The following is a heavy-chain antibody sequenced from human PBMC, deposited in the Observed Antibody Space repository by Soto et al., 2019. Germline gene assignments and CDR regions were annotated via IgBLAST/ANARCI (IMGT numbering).Heavy chain of an antibody. Sequence: QVQLVQSGAEVKKPGASVKVSCKASGYTFTSYGISWVRQAPGQGLEWMGWISAYNGNTNYAQKLQDRVTMTTDTSTSTAYMELRSLRSDDTAVYYCARSEGNCSSTSCPTYYYYYGMDVWGQGTTVTVSS. D-gene: IGHD2-2*01. J-gene: IGHJ6*02. CDR2: ISAYNGNT. CDR3: ARSEGNCSSTSCPTYYYYYGMDV. V-gene: IGHV1-18*01. CDR1: GYTFTSYG.